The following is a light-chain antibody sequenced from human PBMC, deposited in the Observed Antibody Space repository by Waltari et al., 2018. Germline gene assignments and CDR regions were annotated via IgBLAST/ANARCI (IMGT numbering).Light chain of an antibody. CDR1: RDINNY. Sequence: EIQMTQSPSSLSESVGDRVTITCQASRDINNYLNWYQQKPGKAPKLLIYDASTLETGVPSRFSGSGSGTDFVFTISRLQPEDIATYYCQHYDGVPPWTFGQGTRVDFK. V-gene: IGKV1-33*01. CDR3: QHYDGVPPWT. J-gene: IGKJ1*01. CDR2: DAS.